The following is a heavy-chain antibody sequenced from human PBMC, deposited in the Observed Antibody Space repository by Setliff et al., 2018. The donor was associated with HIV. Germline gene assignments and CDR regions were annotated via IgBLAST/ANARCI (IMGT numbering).Heavy chain of an antibody. CDR2: IYYNGNR. D-gene: IGHD3-10*01. CDR3: AREGRWLEHPYGCAV. V-gene: IGHV4-59*01. Sequence: SETLSLTCTVSGGSIGNYYWNWIRQSPGKGLEWIAYIYYNGNRNYNPSLKSRVTISVDTTKNQFSLKMASVTAADTAVYYCAREGRWLEHPYGCAVWGQGRLVTVSS. CDR1: GGSIGNYY. J-gene: IGHJ1*01.